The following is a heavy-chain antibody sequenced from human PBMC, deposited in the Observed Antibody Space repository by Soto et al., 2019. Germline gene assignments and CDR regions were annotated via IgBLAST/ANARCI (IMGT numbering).Heavy chain of an antibody. V-gene: IGHV1-18*01. D-gene: IGHD3-16*01. CDR3: ARDFTGWPPDGVDS. J-gene: IGHJ4*02. CDR1: GFTFTSYA. CDR2: ISAYNGKT. Sequence: QVHLVQSGAEVKKPGASVKVSCKASGFTFTSYAITWVRQAPGQGLEWMGWISAYNGKTNYAQNRPGRVTMTTHTYTSTAYMELGSLTSDDTAVYYCARDFTGWPPDGVDSWGQGTLVTVSS.